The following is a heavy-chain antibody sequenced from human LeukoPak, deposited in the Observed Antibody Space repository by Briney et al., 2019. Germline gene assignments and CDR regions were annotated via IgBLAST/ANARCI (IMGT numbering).Heavy chain of an antibody. CDR2: IYSGGST. D-gene: IGHD3-22*01. Sequence: GGSLRLSCAASGFTVSSNYMSWVRQAPGKGLEWVSVIYSGGSTYYADSVKGRFTISRDNSKNTLYLQMNSLRAEDTAVYYCAKDPTDFDSSGQTYFDYWGQGSLVTVSS. CDR1: GFTVSSNY. J-gene: IGHJ4*02. V-gene: IGHV3-53*01. CDR3: AKDPTDFDSSGQTYFDY.